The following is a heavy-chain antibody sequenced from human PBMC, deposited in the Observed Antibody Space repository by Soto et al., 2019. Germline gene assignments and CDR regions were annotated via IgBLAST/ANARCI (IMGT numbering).Heavy chain of an antibody. V-gene: IGHV4-30-2*01. J-gene: IGHJ4*02. CDR1: GASISSGDYS. D-gene: IGHD3-10*01. CDR2: VFRSGST. CDR3: ARGSYGAGSDY. Sequence: QLQLQESGSGLVKPSQTLSLTCTVSGASISSGDYSWSWIRQPPGKGLEWIGYVFRSGSTYYSPSLKRRVTISVDGSKNQFSLKLTSVTAADTGVYYCARGSYGAGSDYWGQGTLVTVSS.